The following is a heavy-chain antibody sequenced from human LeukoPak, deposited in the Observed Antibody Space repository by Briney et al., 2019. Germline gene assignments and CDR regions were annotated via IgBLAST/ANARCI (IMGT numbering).Heavy chain of an antibody. J-gene: IGHJ6*02. D-gene: IGHD3-22*01. V-gene: IGHV4-39*01. CDR2: IYYSGST. Sequence: SETLSLTCTVSGGSISSSSYYWGWIRQPPGKGLEWIGSIYYSGSTYYNPSLKSRVTISVDTSKNQFSLKLSSVTAADTAVYYCARSVAYYYVSSGYYSYYYYGMDVWGQGTTVTVSS. CDR1: GGSISSSSYY. CDR3: ARSVAYYYVSSGYYSYYYYGMDV.